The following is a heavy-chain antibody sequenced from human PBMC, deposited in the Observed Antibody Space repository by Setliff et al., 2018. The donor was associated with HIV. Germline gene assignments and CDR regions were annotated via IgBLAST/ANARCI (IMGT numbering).Heavy chain of an antibody. Sequence: AASVKVSCKASGYTLTDYYVQWVRQAPGQGLEWMGWVNPHDGGTYYAQILEGRVTMTRDTSTSTAYMELSRLRSDDTAVYYCARVSGSPDYYGSGFWFDPWGQGTLVTVSS. CDR2: VNPHDGGT. V-gene: IGHV1-2*02. CDR3: ARVSGSPDYYGSGFWFDP. CDR1: GYTLTDYY. D-gene: IGHD3-10*01. J-gene: IGHJ5*02.